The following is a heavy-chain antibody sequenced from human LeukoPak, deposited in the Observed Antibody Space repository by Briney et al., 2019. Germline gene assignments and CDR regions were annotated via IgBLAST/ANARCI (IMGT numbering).Heavy chain of an antibody. CDR3: ATDRPYYGSGSYYMTH. J-gene: IGHJ4*02. Sequence: GASVTVSCKVSGYTLTELSMHWVRQAPGKGLEWMGGFDPEDGDTIYAQKFQGRVTMTEDTSTDTAYMELSSLRSEDTAVYYCATDRPYYGSGSYYMTHWGQGTLVTVSS. V-gene: IGHV1-24*01. CDR2: FDPEDGDT. CDR1: GYTLTELS. D-gene: IGHD3-10*01.